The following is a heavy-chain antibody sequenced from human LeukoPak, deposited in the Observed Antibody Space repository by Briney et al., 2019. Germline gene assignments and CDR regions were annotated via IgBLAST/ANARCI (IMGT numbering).Heavy chain of an antibody. CDR1: GFTVSSNY. V-gene: IGHV3-66*01. J-gene: IGHJ4*02. CDR2: IYSGGST. Sequence: QSGGSLRLSCAASGFTVSSNYMSWVRQAPGKGLEWVSVIYSGGSTYYADSVKGRFTISRDNSKNTLYLQMNSLRAEDTAVYYCARTVYDSSGYLHFDYWGQGTLVTVSS. D-gene: IGHD3-22*01. CDR3: ARTVYDSSGYLHFDY.